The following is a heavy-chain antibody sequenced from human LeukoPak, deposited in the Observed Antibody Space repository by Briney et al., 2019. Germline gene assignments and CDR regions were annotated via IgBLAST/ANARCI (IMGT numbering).Heavy chain of an antibody. J-gene: IGHJ5*02. V-gene: IGHV3-48*01. CDR2: ISSSSSTI. CDR3: AREWYYDFWSGYPGALQFDP. CDR1: GFTFSSYS. Sequence: GGSLRISCAASGFTFSSYSMNWVRQAPGKGLEGVSYISSSSSTIYYADSVKGRFTISRDNAKNSLYLQMNSLRAEDTAVYYCAREWYYDFWSGYPGALQFDPWGQGTLVTVSS. D-gene: IGHD3-3*01.